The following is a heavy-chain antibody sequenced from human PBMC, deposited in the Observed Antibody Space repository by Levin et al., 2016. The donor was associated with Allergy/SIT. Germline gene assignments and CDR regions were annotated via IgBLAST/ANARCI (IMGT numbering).Heavy chain of an antibody. Sequence: GESLKISCAASEFPFRDYYMNWIRQTPGKGLEWISYISSSGSYTDYADSVKGRFTISRDNAKDSLFLQMNSLRTDDTGVYYCARGWFSSSSAPDHWGQGTLVTVSS. CDR1: EFPFRDYY. J-gene: IGHJ4*02. CDR2: ISSSGSYT. V-gene: IGHV3-11*06. D-gene: IGHD6-6*01. CDR3: ARGWFSSSSAPDH.